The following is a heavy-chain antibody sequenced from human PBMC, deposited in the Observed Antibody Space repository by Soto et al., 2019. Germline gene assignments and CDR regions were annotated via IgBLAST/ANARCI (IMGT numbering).Heavy chain of an antibody. V-gene: IGHV1-8*01. Sequence: GASVKVSCKASGYTFTSYDINWVRQATGQGLEWMGWMNPNSGNTGYAQKFQGRVTMTRNTPISTAYMELSSLRSEDTAVYYCARHTQYYDFWSGLGRYYYYYYGMDVWGQGTTVTVSS. J-gene: IGHJ6*02. CDR3: ARHTQYYDFWSGLGRYYYYYYGMDV. CDR2: MNPNSGNT. CDR1: GYTFTSYD. D-gene: IGHD3-3*01.